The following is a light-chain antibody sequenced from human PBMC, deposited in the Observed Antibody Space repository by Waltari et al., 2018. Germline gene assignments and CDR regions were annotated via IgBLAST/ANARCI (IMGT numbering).Light chain of an antibody. J-gene: IGLJ2*01. V-gene: IGLV2-14*01. CDR3: SSFATSTTGI. Sequence: QSALTQPDSVSGSPGQSITISCSGIRRDSGADASVSWYQQNPGKAPKVIIYDVTSRPSGVSNRFSGCKSGSSASLTISGLQPEHEADYYCSSFATSTTGIFGGGTRLTVL. CDR1: RRDSGADAS. CDR2: DVT.